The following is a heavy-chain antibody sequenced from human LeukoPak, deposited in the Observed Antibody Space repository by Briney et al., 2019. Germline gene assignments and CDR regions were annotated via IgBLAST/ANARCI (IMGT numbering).Heavy chain of an antibody. CDR3: AKDCVNSSSSLPLAY. V-gene: IGHV3-21*01. J-gene: IGHJ4*02. D-gene: IGHD6-6*01. CDR1: GFTFSSYS. CDR2: ISSSSSYI. Sequence: GGSLRLSCAASGFTFSSYSVNWVRQAPGKGLEWVSSISSSSSYIYYADSVKGRFTISRDNSKNTLYLQMNSLRAEDTAVYYCAKDCVNSSSSLPLAYWGQGTLVTVSS.